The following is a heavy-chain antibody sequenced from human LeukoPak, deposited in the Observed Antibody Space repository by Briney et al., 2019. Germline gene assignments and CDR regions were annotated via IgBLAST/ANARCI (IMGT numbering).Heavy chain of an antibody. CDR3: AKGGSSPYYYYYGMDV. CDR1: GFTFSSYA. V-gene: IGHV3-23*01. J-gene: IGHJ6*02. CDR2: ISGSGGST. Sequence: GGSLRLSCAASGFTFSSYAMSWVRQAPGKGLEWVSAISGSGGSTYYADSVKGRFTISRDNSKNTLYLQMNSLRAEDTAVYYCAKGGSSPYYYYYGMDVWGQGTTVSVSS. D-gene: IGHD6-13*01.